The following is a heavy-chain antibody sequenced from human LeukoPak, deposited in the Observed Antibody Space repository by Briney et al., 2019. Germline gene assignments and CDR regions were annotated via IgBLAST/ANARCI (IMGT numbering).Heavy chain of an antibody. J-gene: IGHJ4*02. CDR3: AKSPPSGTYQFDY. CDR1: GFTFSSYS. Sequence: GGSLRLSCAASGFTFSSYSMNWVRQAPGKGLEWVSVIASSGRSTYYADSVKGRFTISRDTSKSTLYLQMNSLRVEDTAVYYCAKSPPSGTYQFDYWGQGTLVTVSS. V-gene: IGHV3-23*01. CDR2: IASSGRST. D-gene: IGHD1-26*01.